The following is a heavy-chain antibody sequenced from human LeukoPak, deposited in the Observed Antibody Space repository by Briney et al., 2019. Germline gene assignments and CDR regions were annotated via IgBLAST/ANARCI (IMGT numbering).Heavy chain of an antibody. CDR3: ARPRVRGIIIRGFDY. Sequence: PSETLSLTCTVSGGSISSSSYYWGWIRQPPGKGLEWIGSIYYSGSTYYNPSLKSRVTISVDTSKNQFSLKLSSVTAADTAVYYCARPRVRGIIIRGFDYWGQGTLVTVSS. D-gene: IGHD3-10*01. CDR2: IYYSGST. J-gene: IGHJ4*02. V-gene: IGHV4-39*01. CDR1: GGSISSSSYY.